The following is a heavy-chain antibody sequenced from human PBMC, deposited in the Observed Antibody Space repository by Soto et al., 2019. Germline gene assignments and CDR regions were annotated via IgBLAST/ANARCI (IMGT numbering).Heavy chain of an antibody. CDR1: GYTFTSYD. J-gene: IGHJ6*02. CDR2: MNPNSGNT. CDR3: ARVGYNWNYGLYYYYYGMDV. D-gene: IGHD1-7*01. Sequence: GASVKVSCKASGYTFTSYDINWVRQATGQGLEWMGWMNPNSGNTGYAQKFQGRVTMTRNTSISTAYMELSSLRSEDTAVYYCARVGYNWNYGLYYYYYGMDVGGQGTTVTVSS. V-gene: IGHV1-8*01.